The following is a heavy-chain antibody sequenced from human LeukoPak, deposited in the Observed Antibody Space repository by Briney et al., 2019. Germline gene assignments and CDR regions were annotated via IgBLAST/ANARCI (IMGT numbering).Heavy chain of an antibody. Sequence: GGSLRLSWAASGFTFSSYSMNWVRQAPGKGLEWGSSISSSSSYKYYADSVKGRFTISRDNAKNSLYLQMNSLRAEDTAVYYCARELRITMVRGVILWGQGTLVTVSS. CDR1: GFTFSSYS. CDR2: ISSSSSYK. J-gene: IGHJ4*02. D-gene: IGHD3-10*01. CDR3: ARELRITMVRGVIL. V-gene: IGHV3-21*01.